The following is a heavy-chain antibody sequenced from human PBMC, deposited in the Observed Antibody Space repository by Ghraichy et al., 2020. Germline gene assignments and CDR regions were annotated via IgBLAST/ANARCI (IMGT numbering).Heavy chain of an antibody. Sequence: SETLSLTCTVSGGSISSYYWSWIRQPPGKGLEWIGYIYYSGSTNYNPSLKSRVTISVDTSKNQFSLKLSSVTAADTAVYYCARGPFGVVTQYYYMDVWGKGTTVTVSS. CDR2: IYYSGST. D-gene: IGHD3-3*01. CDR3: ARGPFGVVTQYYYMDV. CDR1: GGSISSYY. J-gene: IGHJ6*03. V-gene: IGHV4-59*01.